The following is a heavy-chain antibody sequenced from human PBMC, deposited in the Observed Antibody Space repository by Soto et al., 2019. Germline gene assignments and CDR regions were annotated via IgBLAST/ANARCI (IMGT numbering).Heavy chain of an antibody. Sequence: PGESLKISCQSSGYTFSNFWIGWVRQLPGKGLEWMGIIYPGDHETRYSPSFHGKVTISADRSINTAYLQWNSLEASCTAFYFCARSPRSSPYFDYWGQGALVTVPQ. CDR1: GYTFSNFW. CDR2: IYPGDHET. D-gene: IGHD6-13*01. CDR3: ARSPRSSPYFDY. V-gene: IGHV5-51*01. J-gene: IGHJ4*02.